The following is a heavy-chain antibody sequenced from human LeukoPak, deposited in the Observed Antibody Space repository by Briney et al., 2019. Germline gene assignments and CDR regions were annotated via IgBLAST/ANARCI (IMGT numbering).Heavy chain of an antibody. D-gene: IGHD2-2*02. CDR3: ARGDGVVVPAAIGLSYYYYGMDV. CDR2: IYYSGST. CDR1: GGCISSGGYY. J-gene: IGHJ6*02. Sequence: SETLSLTCTVSGGCISSGGYYWRWIRQHPGKGLGWIRYIYYSGSTYYNPSLKSRVTISVDTSKNQFSLKLSSVTAADTAVYYCARGDGVVVPAAIGLSYYYYGMDVWGQGTTVTVSS. V-gene: IGHV4-31*03.